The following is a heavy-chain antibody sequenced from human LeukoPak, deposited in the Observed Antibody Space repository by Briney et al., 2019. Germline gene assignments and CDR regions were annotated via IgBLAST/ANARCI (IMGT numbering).Heavy chain of an antibody. Sequence: SETLSLTCAVYGVSFSGYYWSWIRQPPGKGLEWIGEINHSGSTNYNPSLKSRVTISVDTSKNQFSLKLSSVTAADTAVYYCARVVGYCSSTSCYFLSPASYYYYYMDVWGKGTTVTISS. D-gene: IGHD2-2*01. J-gene: IGHJ6*03. CDR1: GVSFSGYY. CDR3: ARVVGYCSSTSCYFLSPASYYYYYMDV. CDR2: INHSGST. V-gene: IGHV4-34*01.